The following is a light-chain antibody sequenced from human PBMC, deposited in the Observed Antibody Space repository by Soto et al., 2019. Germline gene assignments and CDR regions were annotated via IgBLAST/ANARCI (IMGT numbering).Light chain of an antibody. CDR1: QTVDSNY. CDR3: QQYDSSRT. Sequence: EIVLTQSPGTLSLSPGDRVTLSCRASQTVDSNYLAWYQQKPGQAPRLLIYGASTRATGIPARFSGSGSGTDFTLTINRLEPEDFAVYYCQQYDSSRTFGQGTKV. J-gene: IGKJ1*01. V-gene: IGKV3-20*01. CDR2: GAS.